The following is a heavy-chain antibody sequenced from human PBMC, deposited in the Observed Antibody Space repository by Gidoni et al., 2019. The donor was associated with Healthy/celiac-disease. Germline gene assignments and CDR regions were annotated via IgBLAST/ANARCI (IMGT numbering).Heavy chain of an antibody. CDR1: GYTFTGYY. Sequence: QVQLVQSGAEVKKPGASVKVSCKASGYTFTGYYMHWVRQAPGQGLEWMGWINPNSGGTNYAQKFQGWVTMTRDTSISTAYMELSRLRSDDTAVYYCVRARWGQPYYGMDVWGQGTTVTVSS. V-gene: IGHV1-2*04. J-gene: IGHJ6*02. CDR3: VRARWGQPYYGMDV. D-gene: IGHD3-16*01. CDR2: INPNSGGT.